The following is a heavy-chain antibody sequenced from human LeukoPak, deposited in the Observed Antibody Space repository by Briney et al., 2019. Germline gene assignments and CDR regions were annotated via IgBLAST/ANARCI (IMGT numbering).Heavy chain of an antibody. CDR3: ARALGAFDI. CDR1: GGSISSSNW. Sequence: SETLSLTCAVSGGSISSSNWWTWVRQPPGKGLEWIGEISHSGTTNYNPSLKSRVTISLDTSKNQLSLKLNSVTAADTAVYYCARALGAFDIWGQGTMVTVSS. CDR2: ISHSGTT. J-gene: IGHJ3*02. V-gene: IGHV4-4*02.